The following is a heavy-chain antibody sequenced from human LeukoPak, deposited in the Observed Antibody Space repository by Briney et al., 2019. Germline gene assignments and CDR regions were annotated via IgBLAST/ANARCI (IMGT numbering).Heavy chain of an antibody. Sequence: SETLSLTCTVSGGSISSSSYYWGWIRQPPGKGLEWIGSIYYGGGTNYNPSLKSRVTISGDTSKNQFSLKLSSVTAADTAVYYCARESPRDNWNIWGQGTMVTVSS. CDR2: IYYGGGT. J-gene: IGHJ3*02. D-gene: IGHD1-1*01. CDR3: ARESPRDNWNI. CDR1: GGSISSSSYY. V-gene: IGHV4-39*07.